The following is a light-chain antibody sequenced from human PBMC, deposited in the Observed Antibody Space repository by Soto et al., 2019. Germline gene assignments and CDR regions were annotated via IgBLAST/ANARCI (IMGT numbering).Light chain of an antibody. V-gene: IGLV4-69*01. CDR2: VNSDGGH. Sequence: QPVLTQSPSASASLGASVKLACTLSSGHSDYAIAWHHQQPQKGPRFVMKVNSDGGHIRGDGIPDRFSGSSSGTVRYLTISSLQSDDEGDYYCQTWGTGGVVFGGGTQLTVL. CDR3: QTWGTGGVV. CDR1: SGHSDYA. J-gene: IGLJ2*01.